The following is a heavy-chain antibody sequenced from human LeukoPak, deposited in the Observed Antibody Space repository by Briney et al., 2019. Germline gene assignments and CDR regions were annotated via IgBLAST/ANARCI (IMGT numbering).Heavy chain of an antibody. Sequence: GASVTVSCKVSGYTLTELSMHWVRQAPGKGLEWMGGFYPEDGETIYAQKFQGRVTMTEDTSTDTAYMELSSLRSEDTAVYYCATGGYDISGYYSPFDYWGQGTLVTVSS. CDR1: GYTLTELS. CDR2: FYPEDGET. J-gene: IGHJ4*02. CDR3: ATGGYDISGYYSPFDY. V-gene: IGHV1-24*01. D-gene: IGHD3-22*01.